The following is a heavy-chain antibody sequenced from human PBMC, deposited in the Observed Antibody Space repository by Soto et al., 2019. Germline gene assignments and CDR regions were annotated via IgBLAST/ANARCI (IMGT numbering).Heavy chain of an antibody. Sequence: QVHLQESGPGLVKPSETLSLTCTVSGGSINNHYWSWIRQPPGKGREWIGYIYYTESTNYNPSLKSRVTMSVDTSKNQCSLNLTSLTAADTAIYYCARANWYSEYWGQGTLVTVSS. V-gene: IGHV4-59*11. CDR3: ARANWYSEY. D-gene: IGHD7-27*01. J-gene: IGHJ4*02. CDR1: GGSINNHY. CDR2: IYYTEST.